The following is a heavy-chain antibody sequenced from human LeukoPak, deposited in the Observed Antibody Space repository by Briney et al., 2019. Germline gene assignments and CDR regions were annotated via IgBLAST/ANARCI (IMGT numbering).Heavy chain of an antibody. CDR2: ISGSGGST. J-gene: IGHJ3*01. CDR1: GFTFSWYA. Sequence: PGGSLRLSCAASGFTFSWYAMSWVRQAPGKGLEWVSVISGSGGSTYYADSVKGRFTISRDNSNNTLYLQMNSLRAEDTGVYSCSKAGDYCYESSGYLSGDAFYVRGQVIMVSVSS. D-gene: IGHD3-22*01. V-gene: IGHV3-23*01. CDR3: SKAGDYCYESSGYLSGDAFYV.